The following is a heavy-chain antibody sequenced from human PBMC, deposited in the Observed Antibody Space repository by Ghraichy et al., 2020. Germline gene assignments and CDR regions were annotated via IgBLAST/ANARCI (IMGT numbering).Heavy chain of an antibody. CDR2: IYTSGST. D-gene: IGHD4-17*01. V-gene: IGHV4-4*07. Sequence: SQTLSLTCTVSGGSISSYYWSWIRQPAGKGLEWIGRIYTSGSTNYNPSLKSRVTMSVDTSKNQFSLKLSSVTAADTAVYYCASGDQNYYYMDVWGKGTTVTVSS. CDR3: ASGDQNYYYMDV. J-gene: IGHJ6*03. CDR1: GGSISSYY.